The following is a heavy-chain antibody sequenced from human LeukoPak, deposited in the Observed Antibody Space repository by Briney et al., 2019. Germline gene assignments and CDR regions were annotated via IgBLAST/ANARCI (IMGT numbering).Heavy chain of an antibody. CDR1: GASFNDYY. Sequence: SETLSLTCAVYGASFNDYYWSWIRPPPGKGLEWIGEIKHSGSTNYNPSLKSRVTISVDTSKNQFSLKLNSVTAADTAACYCARGVVVPAAMRGYYYYYGMDVWGKGTTVTVSS. D-gene: IGHD2-2*01. V-gene: IGHV4-34*01. J-gene: IGHJ6*04. CDR2: IKHSGST. CDR3: ARGVVVPAAMRGYYYYYGMDV.